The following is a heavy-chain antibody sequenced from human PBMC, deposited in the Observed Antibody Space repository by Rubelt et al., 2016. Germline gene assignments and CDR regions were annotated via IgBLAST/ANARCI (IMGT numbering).Heavy chain of an antibody. Sequence: GSTSYADSVKGRFTISRDNSKNTLYLQMNSLRAEDTAVYYCARDRVVVTAINGYYYYGMDVWGQGTTVTVSS. D-gene: IGHD2-21*02. J-gene: IGHJ6*02. CDR2: GST. CDR3: ARDRVVVTAINGYYYYGMDV. V-gene: IGHV3-53*01.